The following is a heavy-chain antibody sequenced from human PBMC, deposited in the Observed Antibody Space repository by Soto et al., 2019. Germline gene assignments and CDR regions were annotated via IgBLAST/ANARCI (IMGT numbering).Heavy chain of an antibody. CDR3: ARSSGGNFGIIIEGTNWFAP. V-gene: IGHV1-46*01. Sequence: GASVKVSCKASGYTFTSYHMDWVRQAPGQGLEWMGKMSPSGDRTWYAQKFKGRVTLTRDTSASTVYMEVSSLTSEDTAMYYCARSSGGNFGIIIEGTNWFAPWGQGTLVTVSS. CDR2: MSPSGDRT. J-gene: IGHJ5*02. D-gene: IGHD1-26*01. CDR1: GYTFTSYH.